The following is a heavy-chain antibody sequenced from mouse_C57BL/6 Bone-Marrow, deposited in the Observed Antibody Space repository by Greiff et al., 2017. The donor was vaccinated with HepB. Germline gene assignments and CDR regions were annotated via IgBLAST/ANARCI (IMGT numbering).Heavy chain of an antibody. CDR1: GYTFTDYY. D-gene: IGHD2-4*01. J-gene: IGHJ3*01. CDR2: INPDNGGT. V-gene: IGHV1-19*01. Sequence: EVQLQQSGPVLVKPGASVKMSCKASGYTFTDYYMNWVKQSHGKSLEWIGGINPDNGGTSYNQKFKGKATLTVDKSSSTAYMELNSLTSEDSAVYYCARTDYDEAYWGQGTLVTVSA. CDR3: ARTDYDEAY.